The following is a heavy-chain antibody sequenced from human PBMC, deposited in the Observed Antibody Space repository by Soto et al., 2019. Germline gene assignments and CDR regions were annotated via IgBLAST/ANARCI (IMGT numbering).Heavy chain of an antibody. D-gene: IGHD1-26*01. CDR1: GFTFSSYG. J-gene: IGHJ4*02. CDR3: AKDLAEWELLLYSFDY. Sequence: QVQLVESGGGVVQPGRSLRLSCAASGFTFSSYGMHWVRQAPGKGLEWVAVISYDGSNKYYADSVKGRFTISRDNSKNTLYLQMNSLRAEDTAVYYCAKDLAEWELLLYSFDYWGQGTLVTVSS. V-gene: IGHV3-30*18. CDR2: ISYDGSNK.